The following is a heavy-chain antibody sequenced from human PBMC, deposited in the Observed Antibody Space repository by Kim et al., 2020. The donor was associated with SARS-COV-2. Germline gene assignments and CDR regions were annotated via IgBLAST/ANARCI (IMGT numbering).Heavy chain of an antibody. CDR3: VRRSGAYDY. Sequence: GGSLRLSCSASGFTFSRYAMHWVRQAPGKGLEFVSVISSDGGSAPYADSVKGRFTVSRDNSKNTLYLQMSSPRVEDTAVYYCVRRSGAYDYWGQGTLVTVSS. J-gene: IGHJ4*02. D-gene: IGHD3-10*01. V-gene: IGHV3-64D*06. CDR1: GFTFSRYA. CDR2: ISSDGGSA.